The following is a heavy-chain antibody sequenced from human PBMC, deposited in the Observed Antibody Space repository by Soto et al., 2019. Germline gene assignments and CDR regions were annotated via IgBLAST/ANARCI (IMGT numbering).Heavy chain of an antibody. CDR1: GFTFSSYA. CDR2: ISYDGSNK. CDR3: AREDYYDSSGYYYSRFDY. J-gene: IGHJ4*02. V-gene: IGHV3-30-3*01. D-gene: IGHD3-22*01. Sequence: QVQLVESGGGVVQPGRSLRLSCAASGFTFSSYAMHWVRQAPGKGLEWVAVISYDGSNKYYADSVKGRFTISRDNSKNTLYLQMNSLRAEDTAVYYCAREDYYDSSGYYYSRFDYWGQITLVTVSS.